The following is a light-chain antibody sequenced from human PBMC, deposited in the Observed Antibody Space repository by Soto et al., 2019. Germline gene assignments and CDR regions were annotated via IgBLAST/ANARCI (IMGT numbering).Light chain of an antibody. J-gene: IGKJ1*01. CDR3: QQYNSYGGT. CDR2: DAS. V-gene: IGKV1-5*01. CDR1: QSISSW. Sequence: DIQMTQSPSTLSASVGDRVTITCRASQSISSWLAWYQQKPGKAPKLLIYDASSLESGVPSRFSGSGSGTEFTLTTRSWQPNDFETYTSQQYNSYGGTFGQGPRWKSN.